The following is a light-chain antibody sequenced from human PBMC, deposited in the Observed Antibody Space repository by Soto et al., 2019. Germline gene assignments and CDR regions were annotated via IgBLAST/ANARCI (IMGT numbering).Light chain of an antibody. CDR1: QSVNSW. Sequence: DIQMTQSPSTLSASVGDRVTITCRASQSVNSWLAWYQQKPGKAPRLLIYDASSLEIGVPSRFSGSGSGTEFTLTISTLQPDDSATYYCQQYNNYSPWTFGQGTKVDIK. V-gene: IGKV1-5*01. CDR2: DAS. J-gene: IGKJ1*01. CDR3: QQYNNYSPWT.